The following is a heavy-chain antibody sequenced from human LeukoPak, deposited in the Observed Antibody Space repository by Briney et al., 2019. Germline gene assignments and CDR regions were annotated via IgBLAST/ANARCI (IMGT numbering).Heavy chain of an antibody. Sequence: GASVKVSCKASGGTFTNYAINWVRQAPGQGLEWMGRIIPILDVTNYAQKLQGRVTMTTDTSTSTAYMELRSLRSDDTAVYYCARDWREVAAVPIDPWGQGTLVTVSS. J-gene: IGHJ5*02. CDR3: ARDWREVAAVPIDP. CDR1: GGTFTNYA. V-gene: IGHV1-69*04. D-gene: IGHD6-13*01. CDR2: IIPILDVT.